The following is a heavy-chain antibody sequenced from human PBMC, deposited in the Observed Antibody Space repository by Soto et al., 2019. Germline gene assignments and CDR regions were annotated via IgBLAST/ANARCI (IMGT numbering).Heavy chain of an antibody. J-gene: IGHJ5*02. CDR3: ARSSGGNFGIIIEGSNWFDP. CDR1: GDTFTSYY. CDR2: INPHGGST. D-gene: IGHD3-3*01. V-gene: IGHV1-46*01. Sequence: QVQLMQSGAEVKRPGASVKVSCKAPGDTFTSYYLNWVRQAPGQGLEWMGVINPHGGSTKYAQKFQGRITMTRDTSRSTVYMELSSLRSDDTAIYYCARSSGGNFGIIIEGSNWFDPWGQGTLVTVSS.